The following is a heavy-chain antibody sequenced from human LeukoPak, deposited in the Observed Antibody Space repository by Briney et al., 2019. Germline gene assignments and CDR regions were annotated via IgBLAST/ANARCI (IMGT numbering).Heavy chain of an antibody. J-gene: IGHJ4*02. V-gene: IGHV4-59*01. D-gene: IGHD3/OR15-3a*01. Sequence: SETLSLTCTVSGGSISSYYWSWIRQPPGKGLEWIGFIYYSGSTNYNPSLKSRVTISVDTSKKQFSLKLRSVTAADTAVYYCARQTGSGLFTLPGGQGTLVTVSS. CDR3: ARQTGSGLFTLP. CDR2: IYYSGST. CDR1: GGSISSYY.